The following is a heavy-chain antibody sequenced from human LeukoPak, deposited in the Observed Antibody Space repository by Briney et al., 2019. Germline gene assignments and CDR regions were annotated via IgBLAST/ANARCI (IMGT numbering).Heavy chain of an antibody. CDR3: AREESGSYSGFDY. D-gene: IGHD1-26*01. CDR1: GFTFSSHW. Sequence: GGSLILSCAAHGFTFSSHWMTWVRQAPGKGPEWVASIKKDGSEQYYVDSVKGRFTISRDNAKNSLYLQMNSLRAEDTAVYYCAREESGSYSGFDYWGQGTLVTVSS. CDR2: IKKDGSEQ. J-gene: IGHJ4*02. V-gene: IGHV3-7*01.